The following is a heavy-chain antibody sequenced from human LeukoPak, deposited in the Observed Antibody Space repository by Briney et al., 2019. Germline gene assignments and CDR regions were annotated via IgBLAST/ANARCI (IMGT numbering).Heavy chain of an antibody. CDR1: GYTFTNYG. D-gene: IGHD2-2*01. J-gene: IGHJ5*02. Sequence: ASVKVSCKASGYTFTNYGISWVRQAPGQGLEWMGWISAYNGNTNYAQKLQGRVIMTTDTSTSTAYMELRSLRSDDTAVYYCARDYCSSTSCSFLSWFDPWGQGTPVTVSS. CDR3: ARDYCSSTSCSFLSWFDP. V-gene: IGHV1-18*01. CDR2: ISAYNGNT.